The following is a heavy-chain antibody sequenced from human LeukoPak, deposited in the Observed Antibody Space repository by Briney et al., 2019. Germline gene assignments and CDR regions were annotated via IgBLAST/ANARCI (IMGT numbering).Heavy chain of an antibody. V-gene: IGHV3-48*02. Sequence: PGGSLRLPCAASGFPFNNYNMNWVRQAPGKGLEWVSYISSSGGTIYYADSVKGRFTISRDNAQNSLYLQMNSLRDDDTALYYCARASFQRWLQLGGDWGQGTLVIVSS. CDR1: GFPFNNYN. CDR2: ISSSGGTI. J-gene: IGHJ4*02. CDR3: ARASFQRWLQLGGD. D-gene: IGHD5-24*01.